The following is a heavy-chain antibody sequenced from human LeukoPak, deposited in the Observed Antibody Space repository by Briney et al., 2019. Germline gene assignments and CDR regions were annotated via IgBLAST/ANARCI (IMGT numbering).Heavy chain of an antibody. CDR3: AKDIGSAAAPLDY. D-gene: IGHD5/OR15-5a*01. V-gene: IGHV3-30*04. J-gene: IGHJ4*02. CDR1: GFTFSSYA. Sequence: TGGSLRLSCAASGFTFSSYAMHWVRQAPGKGLEWVAVISYDGSNKYYADSVKGRFTISRDNSKNTLYLQMNSLRAEDTAVYYCAKDIGSAAAPLDYWGQGTLVTVSS. CDR2: ISYDGSNK.